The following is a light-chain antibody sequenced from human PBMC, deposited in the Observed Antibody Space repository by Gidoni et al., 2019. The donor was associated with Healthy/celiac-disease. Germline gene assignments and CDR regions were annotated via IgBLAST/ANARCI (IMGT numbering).Light chain of an antibody. Sequence: DIVMTQSPATLSVSPGERATRSCRASQSVSSNLAWYQQKPGQAPRLLIYGASTRATGIPARFSGSGSGAEFTLTISSLQSEDFAVYYCQQYKNWPPLTFGGGTKVEIK. CDR3: QQYKNWPPLT. J-gene: IGKJ4*01. CDR1: QSVSSN. V-gene: IGKV3-15*01. CDR2: GAS.